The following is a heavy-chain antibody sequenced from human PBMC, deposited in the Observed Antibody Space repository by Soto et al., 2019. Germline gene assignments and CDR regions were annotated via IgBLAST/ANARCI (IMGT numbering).Heavy chain of an antibody. D-gene: IGHD3-3*01. J-gene: IGHJ5*02. Sequence: PGGSLRLSCAASGFTFSSHWMSWVRQAPGKGLEWVANIKPDGSEKWYVDSVKGRFTISRDNAKNSLYLQMNSLRDEDTAVYYCARESRFLEWLSLNWFDPWGQGTLVTVSS. CDR2: IKPDGSEK. V-gene: IGHV3-7*01. CDR3: ARESRFLEWLSLNWFDP. CDR1: GFTFSSHW.